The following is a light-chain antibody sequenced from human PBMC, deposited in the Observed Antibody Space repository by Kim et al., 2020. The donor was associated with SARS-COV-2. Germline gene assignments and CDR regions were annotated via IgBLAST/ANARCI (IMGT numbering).Light chain of an antibody. CDR1: PSVSISY. V-gene: IGKV3-20*01. Sequence: YPRENPNLSCRPSPSVSISYVAWYQQNPGQAPRLLIYGASSMSTGIPHRFSASGSRTDFTLTIRRLGPEDSAVYYCQQYSNPPHTFGQGTKVDIK. J-gene: IGKJ1*01. CDR3: QQYSNPPHT. CDR2: GAS.